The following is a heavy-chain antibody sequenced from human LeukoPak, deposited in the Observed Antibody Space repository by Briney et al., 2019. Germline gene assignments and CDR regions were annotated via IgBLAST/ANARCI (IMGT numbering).Heavy chain of an antibody. V-gene: IGHV4-59*01. D-gene: IGHD4-17*01. J-gene: IGHJ3*02. CDR1: GGPNRSWY. CDR2: IHNSGNT. Sequence: KPAETQSLPRTVSGGPNRSWYQLWIRQPPGKGLEWIGYIHNSGNTNYNPSLKSRASISVDTSKKQFSLRLSSVTAADTAVYYCVRRYGDKVAFYTSGEGTIVIVSS. CDR3: VRRYGDKVAFYT.